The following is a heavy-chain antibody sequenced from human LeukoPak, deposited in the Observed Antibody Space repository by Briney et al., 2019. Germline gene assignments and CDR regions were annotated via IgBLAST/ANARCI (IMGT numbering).Heavy chain of an antibody. J-gene: IGHJ4*02. V-gene: IGHV3-7*05. CDR2: INRDGSDK. Sequence: PSETLSLTCEVSGGSISSSHWWSWVRQAPGKGLEWVANINRDGSDKNYVDSVKGRFTISRDNAKNSVYLQMNSLRADDTAVYYCVNYWVVWGQGTLVTVSS. CDR3: VNYWVV. D-gene: IGHD2-15*01. CDR1: GGSISSSHW.